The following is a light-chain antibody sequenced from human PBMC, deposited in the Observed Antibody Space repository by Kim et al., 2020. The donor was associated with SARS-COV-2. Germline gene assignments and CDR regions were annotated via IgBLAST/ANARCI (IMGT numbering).Light chain of an antibody. CDR1: SSDVGGYNY. Sequence: SELTQPASVSGSPGQSITISCTGTSSDVGGYNYVSWYQQHPGKAPKLMIYDVSKRPSGVSNRFSGSKSGNTASLTISGLQAEDEADYYCSSYTSSSTPLWVFGGGTQLTVL. CDR3: SSYTSSSTPLWV. CDR2: DVS. J-gene: IGLJ3*02. V-gene: IGLV2-14*01.